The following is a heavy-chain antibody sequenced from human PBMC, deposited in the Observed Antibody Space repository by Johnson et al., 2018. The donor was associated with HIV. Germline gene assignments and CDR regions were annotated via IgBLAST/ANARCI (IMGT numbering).Heavy chain of an antibody. CDR3: ARIGGSYLVLWAFDI. CDR2: ISYDGNNK. D-gene: IGHD1-26*01. Sequence: QVQLVESGGGVVQPGRSLRLSCAASGFTFSNFALHWVRQAPGKGLEWVAIISYDGNNKYYADSVKGRFTTSRDNSKNTLYMQMNSLKPEDTALYYCARIGGSYLVLWAFDIWGQGTMVTVSS. J-gene: IGHJ3*02. CDR1: GFTFSNFA. V-gene: IGHV3-30-3*01.